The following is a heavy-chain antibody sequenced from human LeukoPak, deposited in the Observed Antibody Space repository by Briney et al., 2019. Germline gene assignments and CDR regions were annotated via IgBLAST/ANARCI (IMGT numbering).Heavy chain of an antibody. CDR2: IKQDGSEN. CDR3: ARDGDYIMPPFDY. J-gene: IGHJ4*02. Sequence: PGGSLRLSCVASGFTFTRYWMSSVRQAPGKGLEWVANIKQDGSENHYVDSVKGRFTISRDNARNSVYLQMNSLSDDDTAVYYCARDGDYIMPPFDYWGQGILVTVSS. V-gene: IGHV3-7*01. CDR1: GFTFTRYW. D-gene: IGHD4-17*01.